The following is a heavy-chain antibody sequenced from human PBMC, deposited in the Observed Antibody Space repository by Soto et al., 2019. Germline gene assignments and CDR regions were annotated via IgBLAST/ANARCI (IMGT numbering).Heavy chain of an antibody. V-gene: IGHV4-39*01. CDR1: GGSLSSSIYY. CDR3: ARHIDY. CDR2: IYYSGST. Sequence: SETLSLTCTVSGGSLSSSIYYWGWIRQSPGTGLEWIGRIYYSGSTYYNPSLKSRITISVDTSKNQFSLKLSSVTAADTAVYYCARHIDYWGQGTLVTVSS. J-gene: IGHJ4*02.